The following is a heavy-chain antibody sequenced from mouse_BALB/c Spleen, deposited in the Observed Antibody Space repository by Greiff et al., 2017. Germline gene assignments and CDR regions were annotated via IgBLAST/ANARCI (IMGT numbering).Heavy chain of an antibody. J-gene: IGHJ2*01. D-gene: IGHD1-1*01. CDR3: ARGAVVAPFDY. V-gene: IGHV1-9*01. Sequence: QVQLQQSGAELMKPGASVKISCKATGYTFSSYWIEWVKQRPGHGLEWIGEILPGSGSTNYNEKFKGKATFTADTSSNTAYMQLSSLTSEDSAVYYCARGAVVAPFDYWGQGTTLTVSS. CDR2: ILPGSGST. CDR1: GYTFSSYW.